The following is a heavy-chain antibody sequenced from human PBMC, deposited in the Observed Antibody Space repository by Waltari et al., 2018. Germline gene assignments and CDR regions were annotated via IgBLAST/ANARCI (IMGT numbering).Heavy chain of an antibody. D-gene: IGHD1-1*01. Sequence: QVQLQESGPGLVKPSETLSLTCAVSGYSISRGYYWGWLRQPPGKGLEWIGSIYHSGSTYYNPSLKSRVTISVDTSKNQCSLKLSSVTAADTAVYYCARLGAQLGSSREFDPWGQGTLVTVSS. CDR1: GYSISRGYY. CDR2: IYHSGST. V-gene: IGHV4-38-2*01. CDR3: ARLGAQLGSSREFDP. J-gene: IGHJ5*02.